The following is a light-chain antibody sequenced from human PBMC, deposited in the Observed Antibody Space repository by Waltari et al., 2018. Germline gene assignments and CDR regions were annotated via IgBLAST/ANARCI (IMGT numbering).Light chain of an antibody. Sequence: SYVLTQPPSMSVPPGQTARSPCGGAVLETKLIQWYQQGPGQATVLVIHDDADRPSGIPERFSGSKSGNTATLIINKVEAADEADYYCQVWDTSGDPWVFGGGTKVTVL. J-gene: IGLJ3*02. CDR2: DDA. CDR3: QVWDTSGDPWV. CDR1: VLETKL. V-gene: IGLV3-21*02.